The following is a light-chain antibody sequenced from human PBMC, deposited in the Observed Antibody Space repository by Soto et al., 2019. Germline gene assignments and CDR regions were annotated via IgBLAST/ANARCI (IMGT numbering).Light chain of an antibody. V-gene: IGKV1-12*01. J-gene: IGKJ4*01. CDR1: ERINTY. CDR3: QQANSPPLT. Sequence: DIQMTQSPSSVPASVGDRVTITCRASERINTYLAWYQQQPGKAPKLLIYAASSLQSGVPSRFSGSGSGTEFTLTISNLQPEDFATYYCQQANSPPLTFGGGTKVDIK. CDR2: AAS.